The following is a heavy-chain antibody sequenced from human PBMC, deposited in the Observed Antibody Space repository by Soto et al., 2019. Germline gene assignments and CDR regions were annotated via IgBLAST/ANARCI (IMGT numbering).Heavy chain of an antibody. J-gene: IGHJ5*02. Sequence: SETLSLTCAVYGGSFSGYYWSWIRQPPGKGLEWIGEINHSGSTDYNPSLKSRVTISVDTSKNQFSLKLSSVTAADTVVYSCARGNGYYDFWSGRKNWFDPWGQGTLVTVSS. CDR3: ARGNGYYDFWSGRKNWFDP. D-gene: IGHD3-3*01. CDR1: GGSFSGYY. V-gene: IGHV4-34*01. CDR2: INHSGST.